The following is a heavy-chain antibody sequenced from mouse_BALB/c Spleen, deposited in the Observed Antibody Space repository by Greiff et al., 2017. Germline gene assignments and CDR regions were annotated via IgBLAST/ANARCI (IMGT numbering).Heavy chain of an antibody. Sequence: VHLVESGAELARPGASVKLSCKASGYTFTSYWMQWVKQRPGQGLEWIGAIYPGDGDTRYTQKFKGKATLTADKSSSTAYMQLSSLASEDSAVYYCARDYGNPRAMDYWGQGTSVTVSS. CDR3: ARDYGNPRAMDY. CDR2: IYPGDGDT. CDR1: GYTFTSYW. D-gene: IGHD2-1*01. J-gene: IGHJ4*01. V-gene: IGHV1-87*01.